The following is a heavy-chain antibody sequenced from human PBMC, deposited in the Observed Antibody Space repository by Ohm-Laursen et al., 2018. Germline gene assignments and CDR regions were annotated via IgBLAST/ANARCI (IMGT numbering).Heavy chain of an antibody. CDR3: ARHGRWCFDS. V-gene: IGHV3-30*03. CDR1: GFTFSSYG. Sequence: SLRLSCAASGFTFSSYGMHWVRQAPGKGLEWVAVMSYDGSNKYYADSVKGRFTISRDNAKNSLYLQMNSLRADDTAVYYCARHGRWCFDSWGQGTLVTVSS. CDR2: MSYDGSNK. D-gene: IGHD2-8*02. J-gene: IGHJ4*02.